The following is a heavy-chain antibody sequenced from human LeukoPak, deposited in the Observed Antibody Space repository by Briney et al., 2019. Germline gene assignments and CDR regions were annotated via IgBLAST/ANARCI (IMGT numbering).Heavy chain of an antibody. D-gene: IGHD1-26*01. CDR1: GFTFDDYC. CDR3: ARGRGSEDY. Sequence: GLSLRLSCAASGFTFDDYCMSWVRQAPGKGLEWVSGINWNGCSTGYADSVKGRFTISRDNSKNSLYLQMNSLRAEDPALYYCARGRGSEDYWGQGTLVTVSS. CDR2: INWNGCST. V-gene: IGHV3-20*04. J-gene: IGHJ4*02.